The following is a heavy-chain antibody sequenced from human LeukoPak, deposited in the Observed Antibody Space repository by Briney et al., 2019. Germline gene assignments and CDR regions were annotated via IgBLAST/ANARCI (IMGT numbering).Heavy chain of an antibody. CDR2: ISGSGGST. J-gene: IGHJ4*02. D-gene: IGHD3-22*01. Sequence: GGSLRLSCAASGFTFTSYSMSWVRQAPGKGLEWVSAISGSGGSTYYADSVKGRFTISRDNSKNTLYLQMNSLRAEDTAVYYCAKAVPVSMIVVVIKAAYYFDYWGQGTLVTVSS. CDR1: GFTFTSYS. V-gene: IGHV3-23*01. CDR3: AKAVPVSMIVVVIKAAYYFDY.